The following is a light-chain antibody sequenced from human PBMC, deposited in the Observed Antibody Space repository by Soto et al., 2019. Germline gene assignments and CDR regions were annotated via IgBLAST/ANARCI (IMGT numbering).Light chain of an antibody. CDR2: SNN. J-gene: IGLJ1*01. Sequence: QLVLTQPPSASGTPGQRVTISCSGSSSNIGSNTVNWYQQLPGTAPKLLIYSNNQRPSGVPDRFSGSKSGTSASLAISGLQSEDEADYYCAAWEDSLNGHVFGTGTKVTVL. CDR1: SSNIGSNT. CDR3: AAWEDSLNGHV. V-gene: IGLV1-44*01.